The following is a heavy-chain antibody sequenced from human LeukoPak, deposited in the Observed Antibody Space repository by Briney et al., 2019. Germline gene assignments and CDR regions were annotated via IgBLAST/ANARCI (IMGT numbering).Heavy chain of an antibody. V-gene: IGHV1-2*02. CDR2: INPNSGGT. J-gene: IGHJ5*02. CDR3: ARVVYSSGWPKFDP. D-gene: IGHD6-19*01. Sequence: GASVKVSCEASGYTFTGYYMHWVRQAPGQGLGWMGWINPNSGGTNYAQKFQGRVTMTRDTSISTAYMELSRLRSDDTAVYYCARVVYSSGWPKFDPWGQGTLVTVSS. CDR1: GYTFTGYY.